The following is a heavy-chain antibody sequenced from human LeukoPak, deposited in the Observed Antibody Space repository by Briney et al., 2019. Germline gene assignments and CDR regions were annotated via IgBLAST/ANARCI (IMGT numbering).Heavy chain of an antibody. V-gene: IGHV3-23*01. CDR1: GFTFSSYA. CDR2: IDGSGSST. D-gene: IGHD2-15*01. J-gene: IGHJ4*02. Sequence: QSGGSLRLSCAASGFTFSSYAMNWVRQAPGKGLEWVSAIDGSGSSTYYADSVKGRFTISRDNSKNTLYLQINSLRAEDTAVYYCAKDAWAVVVVAANSDYWGQGTLVTVSS. CDR3: AKDAWAVVVVAANSDY.